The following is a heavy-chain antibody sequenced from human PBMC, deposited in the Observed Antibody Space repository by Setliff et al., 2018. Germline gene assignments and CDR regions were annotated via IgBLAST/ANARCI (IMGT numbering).Heavy chain of an antibody. CDR1: GGSISRGNDY. J-gene: IGHJ5*02. Sequence: SETLSLTCTVSGGSISRGNDYWSWIRQPAGKGLEWIGRLYTNGSTDYNPSLKSRVTISGDTSKNQFSLKLTSVTAADTAVYYCAREDYYYASGNPRWFDPWGQGTLVTVSS. CDR3: AREDYYYASGNPRWFDP. D-gene: IGHD3-10*01. CDR2: LYTNGST. V-gene: IGHV4-61*02.